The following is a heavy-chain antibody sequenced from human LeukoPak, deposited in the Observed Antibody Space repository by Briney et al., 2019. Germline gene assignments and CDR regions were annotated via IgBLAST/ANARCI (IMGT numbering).Heavy chain of an antibody. D-gene: IGHD2-15*01. Sequence: PGGSLRLSCAASGFTVSSNEMSWVRQAPGKGLEWVSAISGSGGSTYYADPVKGRFTISRDNSKNTLYLQMNSLRAEDTAVYYCAKYSKDDGYWGQGTLVTVSS. CDR1: GFTVSSNE. CDR3: AKYSKDDGY. CDR2: ISGSGGST. J-gene: IGHJ4*02. V-gene: IGHV3-23*01.